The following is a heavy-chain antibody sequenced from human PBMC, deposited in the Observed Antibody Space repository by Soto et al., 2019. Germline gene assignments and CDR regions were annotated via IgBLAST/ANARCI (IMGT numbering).Heavy chain of an antibody. D-gene: IGHD2-2*01. CDR3: AKDLDCSTTSCSKSYDY. CDR2: ISGSGGYT. Sequence: AGGSLRLSCAVSEFTFSSYAMSWVRQAPGKGLEWVSVISGSGGYTNYADSVKGRFTISRDNPKNTLYLQMNSLRAEDTAVYYCAKDLDCSTTSCSKSYDYWGQGTLVTVSS. J-gene: IGHJ4*02. V-gene: IGHV3-23*01. CDR1: EFTFSSYA.